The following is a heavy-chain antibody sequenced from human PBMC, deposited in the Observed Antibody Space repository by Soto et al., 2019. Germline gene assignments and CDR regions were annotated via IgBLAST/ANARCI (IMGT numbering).Heavy chain of an antibody. CDR1: GGSFSGYY. D-gene: IGHD3-10*01. CDR2: INHSGST. V-gene: IGHV4-34*01. Sequence: LSLTCAVYGGSFSGYYWSWIRQPPGKGLEWIGEINHSGSTNYNPSLKSRVTISVDTSKNQFSLKLSSVTAADTAVYYCARGRRGIKIITMVRGVKFDYWGQGTLVTVSS. J-gene: IGHJ4*02. CDR3: ARGRRGIKIITMVRGVKFDY.